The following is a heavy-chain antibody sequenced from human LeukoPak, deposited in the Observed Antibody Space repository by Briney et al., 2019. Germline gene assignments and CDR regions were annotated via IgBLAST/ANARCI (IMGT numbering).Heavy chain of an antibody. CDR2: IYYSGST. CDR3: ARLFYNWNDGHYFDY. CDR1: GGSISSYY. D-gene: IGHD1-1*01. J-gene: IGHJ4*02. V-gene: IGHV4-59*08. Sequence: SETLSHTCTVSGGSISSYYWSWIRQPPGKGLEWIGYIYYSGSTNYNPSLKSRVTISVDTSKNQFSLKLSSVTAADTAVYYCARLFYNWNDGHYFDYWGQGTLVTVSS.